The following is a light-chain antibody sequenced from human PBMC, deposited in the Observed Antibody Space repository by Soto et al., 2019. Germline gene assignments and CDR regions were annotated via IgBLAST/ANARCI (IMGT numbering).Light chain of an antibody. J-gene: IGLJ1*01. CDR1: SSDVGGYNY. V-gene: IGLV2-14*01. CDR2: EVS. Sequence: QSVLTQPASVSGSPGQSITISCTGTSSDVGGYNYVSWYQQHPGKVPKLMIYEVSNRPSGVSNRFSGSKSGNTASLTISALQNGEEAAYSRSSYTSRRTLVFGTGTKVTV. CDR3: SSYTSRRTLV.